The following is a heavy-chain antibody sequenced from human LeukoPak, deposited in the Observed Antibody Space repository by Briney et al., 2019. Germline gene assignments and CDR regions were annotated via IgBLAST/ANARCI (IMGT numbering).Heavy chain of an antibody. Sequence: GGSLRLSCAASGFTFSSYGMHWVRQAPGKGLEWVSSIIGNTNYRYNEDSVKGRFTISRDNAKNSLYLQMNSLRAEDTAVYYCARDLGWNYAFDYWGQGALVTISS. CDR2: IIGNTNYR. CDR1: GFTFSSYG. CDR3: ARDLGWNYAFDY. V-gene: IGHV3-21*01. J-gene: IGHJ4*02. D-gene: IGHD1-7*01.